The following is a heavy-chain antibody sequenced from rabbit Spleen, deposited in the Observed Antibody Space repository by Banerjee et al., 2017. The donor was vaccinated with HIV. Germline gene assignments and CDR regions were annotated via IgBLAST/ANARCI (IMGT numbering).Heavy chain of an antibody. D-gene: IGHD1-1*01. V-gene: IGHV1S45*01. CDR2: IYTGSGST. J-gene: IGHJ4*01. Sequence: QEQLEESGGGLVKPEGSLTLTCTASGFDFSSNAMCWVRQAPGKGLELIGCIYTGSGSTYYASWAKGRFTISKTSSTTVTLQMTSLTAADTATYFCARDYTGSSSYYFNFWGPGTLVTVS. CDR1: GFDFSSNA. CDR3: ARDYTGSSSYYFNF.